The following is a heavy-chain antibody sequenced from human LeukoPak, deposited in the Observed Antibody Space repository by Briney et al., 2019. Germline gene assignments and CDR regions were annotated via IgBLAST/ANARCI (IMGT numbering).Heavy chain of an antibody. D-gene: IGHD1-7*01. CDR3: ARVEWTGTTVFDY. CDR2: INHSGST. J-gene: IGHJ4*02. CDR1: GVSFSAYY. V-gene: IGHV4-34*01. Sequence: SETLSLTCAIYGVSFSAYYWSWIRQPPGKGLEWIGEINHSGSTNYNPSLKSRVTISVDTSKNQFSLKLSSVTAADTAVYYCARVEWTGTTVFDYWGQGTLVTVSS.